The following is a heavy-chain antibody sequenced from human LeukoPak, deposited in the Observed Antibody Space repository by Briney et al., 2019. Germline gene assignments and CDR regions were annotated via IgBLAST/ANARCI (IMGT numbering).Heavy chain of an antibody. CDR3: ARGRGRVAGTVKINDAFDI. CDR2: INPNSGGT. CDR1: GYTFTGYY. V-gene: IGHV1-2*02. J-gene: IGHJ3*02. D-gene: IGHD6-19*01. Sequence: ASVKVSCKASGYTFTGYYMHWVRQAPGQGLEWMGWINPNSGGTNYAQKFQGRVTMTRDTSISTAYMELSRLRSDDTAVYYCARGRGRVAGTVKINDAFDIWGQGTMATVSS.